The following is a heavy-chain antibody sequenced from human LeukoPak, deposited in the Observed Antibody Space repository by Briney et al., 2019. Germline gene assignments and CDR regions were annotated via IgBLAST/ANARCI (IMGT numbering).Heavy chain of an antibody. CDR1: GGSISSSSYY. Sequence: SETLSLTCTVSGGSISSSSYYWGWIRQPPGKGLEWIGSIYYSGSTYYNPSLKSRVTISVDTSKNQFSLKLSSVTAADTAVYYCARAYGDYAYYFDYWGQGTLVTVSS. D-gene: IGHD4-17*01. V-gene: IGHV4-39*07. CDR2: IYYSGST. CDR3: ARAYGDYAYYFDY. J-gene: IGHJ4*02.